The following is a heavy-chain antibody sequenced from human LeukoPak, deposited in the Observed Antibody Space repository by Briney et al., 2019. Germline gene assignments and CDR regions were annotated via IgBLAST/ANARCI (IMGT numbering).Heavy chain of an antibody. V-gene: IGHV1-2*02. CDR2: INPNSGGT. Sequence: ASVKVSCKASGYTFTGYYMHWVRQAPGQGLEWMGWINPNSGGTNYAQKFQGRVTMTRNTSISTAYMELSSLRSEDTAVYYCARGAIAGYFDLWGRGTLVTVSS. CDR3: ARGAIAGYFDL. J-gene: IGHJ2*01. CDR1: GYTFTGYY.